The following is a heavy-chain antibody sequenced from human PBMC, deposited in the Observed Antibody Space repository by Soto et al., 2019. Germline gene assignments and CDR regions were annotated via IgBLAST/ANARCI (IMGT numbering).Heavy chain of an antibody. J-gene: IGHJ4*02. CDR1: GASIGGSITDHY. D-gene: IGHD3-22*01. CDR3: ARDRYCDTRGLSSYYCDS. CDR2: VLYSGHT. V-gene: IGHV4-59*11. Sequence: PSETLSLTCTVSGASIGGSITDHYWGWIRQSPGKGLEWIGYVLYSGHTNYNPSLKSRVTISVDRSMNQFSLRLNSVTAADTAVYYCARDRYCDTRGLSSYYCDSWGQGALVTVSS.